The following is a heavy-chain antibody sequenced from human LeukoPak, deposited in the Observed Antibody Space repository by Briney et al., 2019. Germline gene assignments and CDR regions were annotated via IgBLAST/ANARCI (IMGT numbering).Heavy chain of an antibody. CDR1: GGSINNYY. CDR2: IYTSGST. CDR3: ARDPIAVAGVYYYYGMDV. Sequence: SETLSLTCSVSGGSINNYYWSWIRQPAGKGLEWIGRIYTSGSTNYNPSLKSRVTVSVDTSKNQFSLKLSSVTAADTAVYYCARDPIAVAGVYYYYGMDVWGQGITVTVSS. V-gene: IGHV4-4*07. D-gene: IGHD6-19*01. J-gene: IGHJ6*02.